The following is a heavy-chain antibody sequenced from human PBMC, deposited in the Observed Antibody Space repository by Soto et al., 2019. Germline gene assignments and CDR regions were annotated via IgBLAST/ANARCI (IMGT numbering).Heavy chain of an antibody. CDR2: MNPNSGNT. CDR1: GYTFTSYD. CDR3: ARANSLTVTTDY. V-gene: IGHV1-8*01. J-gene: IGHJ4*02. Sequence: ASVKVSCKASGYTFTSYDINWVRQATGQGLEWMGWMNPNSGNTGHAQKFQGRVTMTRNTSISTAYMELSSLRSEDTAVYYCARANSLTVTTDYWGQGTLVTVSS. D-gene: IGHD4-4*01.